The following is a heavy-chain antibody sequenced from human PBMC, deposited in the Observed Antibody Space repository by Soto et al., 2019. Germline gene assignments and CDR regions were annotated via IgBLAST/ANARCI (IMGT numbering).Heavy chain of an antibody. CDR3: AREDIVNYYYGMDV. CDR1: GFTFSSYG. Sequence: GESLKISCAASGFTFSSYGMHWVRQAPGKGLEWVAVIWYDGSNKYYADSVKGRFTISRDNSKNTLYLQMNSLRAEDTAVYYCAREDIVNYYYGMDVWGQGTTVTVSS. CDR2: IWYDGSNK. V-gene: IGHV3-33*01. J-gene: IGHJ6*02. D-gene: IGHD2-15*01.